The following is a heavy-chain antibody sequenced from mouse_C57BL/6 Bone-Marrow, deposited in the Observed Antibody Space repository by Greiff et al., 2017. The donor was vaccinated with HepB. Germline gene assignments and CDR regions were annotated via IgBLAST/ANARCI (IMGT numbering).Heavy chain of an antibody. CDR3: VFGDY. V-gene: IGHV1-76*01. CDR2: IYPGSGNT. CDR1: GYTFTDYY. Sequence: VKLMESGAELVRPGASVKLSCKASGYTFTDYYINWVKQRPGQGLEWIARIYPGSGNTYYNEKFKGKATLTAEKSSSTAYMQLSSLTSEDSAVYFCVFGDYWGQGTTLTVSS. J-gene: IGHJ2*01.